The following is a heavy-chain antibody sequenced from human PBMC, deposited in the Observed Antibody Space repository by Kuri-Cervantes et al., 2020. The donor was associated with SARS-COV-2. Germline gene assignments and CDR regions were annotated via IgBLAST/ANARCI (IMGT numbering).Heavy chain of an antibody. J-gene: IGHJ6*02. D-gene: IGHD2-2*01. Sequence: GGSLRLSCAVSGFTFSNYAMHWVRQAPGKGLEWVAVISYDGSSKYYADSVKGRFTISRDNPKNSLYLQMNSLRAEDTAVYYCARDVNIVVVPAYYYGMDVWGQGTTVTVSS. V-gene: IGHV3-30*04. CDR3: ARDVNIVVVPAYYYGMDV. CDR1: GFTFSNYA. CDR2: ISYDGSSK.